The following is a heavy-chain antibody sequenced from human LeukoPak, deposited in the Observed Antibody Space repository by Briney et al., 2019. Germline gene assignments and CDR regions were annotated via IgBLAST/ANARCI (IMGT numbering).Heavy chain of an antibody. D-gene: IGHD2-15*01. Sequence: GRSLRLSCAASGFTFSSYAMHWVRQAPGKGLEWVAVISYGGSNKYYADSVKGRFTISRDNSKNTLYLQMNSLRTEDTAVYYCARDRTGCSGGSCYSSGTFDIWGQGTMVTVSS. CDR1: GFTFSSYA. CDR2: ISYGGSNK. V-gene: IGHV3-30-3*01. J-gene: IGHJ3*02. CDR3: ARDRTGCSGGSCYSSGTFDI.